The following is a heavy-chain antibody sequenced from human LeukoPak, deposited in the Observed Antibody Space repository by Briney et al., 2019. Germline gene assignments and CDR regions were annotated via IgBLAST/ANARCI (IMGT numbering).Heavy chain of an antibody. CDR1: NGFDSYYF. J-gene: IGHJ5*02. D-gene: IGHD2-21*02. CDR2: ITYKRSA. V-gene: IGHV4-34*01. CDR3: AVYGGDWQFLS. Sequence: TSETLSLTCAVYNGFDSYYFMLVRQPPGKGLEWIGEITYKRSANYNSSLMSRATISIDVSQRQFSLKLTSVTAADTATYYCAVYGGDWQFLSWGQGTPVTVS.